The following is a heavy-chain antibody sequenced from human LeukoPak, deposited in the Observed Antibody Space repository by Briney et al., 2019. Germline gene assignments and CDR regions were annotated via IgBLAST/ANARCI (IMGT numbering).Heavy chain of an antibody. J-gene: IGHJ4*02. Sequence: GGSLRLSCAASGFTFSSYAMHWVRQAPGKGLEWVAVISYDGSNKYYADSVKGRFTISRDNSKNTLYLQMNSPRAEDTAVYYCARAIQLWMAFFDYWGQGTLVTVSS. V-gene: IGHV3-30-3*01. CDR3: ARAIQLWMAFFDY. CDR1: GFTFSSYA. D-gene: IGHD5-18*01. CDR2: ISYDGSNK.